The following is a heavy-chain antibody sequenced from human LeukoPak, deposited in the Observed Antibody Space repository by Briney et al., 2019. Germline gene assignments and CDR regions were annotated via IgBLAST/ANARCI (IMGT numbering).Heavy chain of an antibody. V-gene: IGHV3-23*01. Sequence: PGGSLRLSCAASGFTFSSSAMSWVRQAPGKGLEWVSAISNNGGYTYYADSVQGRFTISRDNSKSTLCLQMNSLRAEDTAVYYCARDRYYYDSSGPLKYYYYYGMDVWGQGTTVTVSS. CDR3: ARDRYYYDSSGPLKYYYYYGMDV. D-gene: IGHD3-22*01. J-gene: IGHJ6*02. CDR2: ISNNGGYT. CDR1: GFTFSSSA.